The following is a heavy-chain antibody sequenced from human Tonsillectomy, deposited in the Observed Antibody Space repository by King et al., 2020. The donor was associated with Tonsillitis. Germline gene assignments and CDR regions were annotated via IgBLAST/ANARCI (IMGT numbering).Heavy chain of an antibody. V-gene: IGHV3-53*02. CDR3: AGEQLAYGDFVIDY. CDR2: IYSGGST. CDR1: GFTVSSNY. J-gene: IGHJ4*02. D-gene: IGHD4-17*01. Sequence: VQLVETGGGLIQPGGSLRLSCAASGFTVSSNYMSWVRQAPGKGLEWVSVIYSGGSTYYADSVKGRFTISRDNSKHTLYLQMNSLRAEDTAVYYCAGEQLAYGDFVIDYWGQGTLVAVSS.